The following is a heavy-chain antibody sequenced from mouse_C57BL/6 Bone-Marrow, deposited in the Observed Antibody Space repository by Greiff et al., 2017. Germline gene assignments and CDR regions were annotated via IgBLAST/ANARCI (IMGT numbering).Heavy chain of an antibody. J-gene: IGHJ2*01. Sequence: DVQLQESGAELVKPGASVKLSCPASGFNIKDYYMNWVKQRTEQGLGWIGRIDPEDGETKYAPKFQGKATITAATSSNTAYLQLSSLTSEDTAVYYCARGYLLRADYWGQGTTLTVSS. D-gene: IGHD1-1*01. CDR2: IDPEDGET. V-gene: IGHV14-2*01. CDR1: GFNIKDYY. CDR3: ARGYLLRADY.